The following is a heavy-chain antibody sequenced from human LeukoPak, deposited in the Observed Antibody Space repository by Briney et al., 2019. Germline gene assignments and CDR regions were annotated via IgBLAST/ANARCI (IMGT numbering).Heavy chain of an antibody. CDR2: ISGSGGST. D-gene: IGHD1-7*01. J-gene: IGHJ4*02. V-gene: IGHV3-23*01. Sequence: GGSLRLSCAASGFIFSNYGMHWVRQAPGKGLEWVSAISGSGGSTYYADSVKGRFTISRDNSKNTLYLQMNSLRAEDTAVYYCAKDNWNYVTSDFDYWGQGTLVTVSS. CDR1: GFIFSNYG. CDR3: AKDNWNYVTSDFDY.